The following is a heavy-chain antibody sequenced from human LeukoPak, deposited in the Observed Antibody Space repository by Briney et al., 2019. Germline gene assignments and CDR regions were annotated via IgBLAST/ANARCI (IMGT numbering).Heavy chain of an antibody. V-gene: IGHV4-34*09. CDR2: INHSGST. Sequence: SETLSLTCAVYGGSFSGYYWSWIRQPPGKGLEWIGEINHSGSTNYNPSLESRVTISVATSKNQFSLKLSSVTAADTAVYYCARSLGYDILTGYNRGWFFDLWGRSTLVTVSS. J-gene: IGHJ2*01. CDR3: ARSLGYDILTGYNRGWFFDL. D-gene: IGHD3-9*01. CDR1: GGSFSGYY.